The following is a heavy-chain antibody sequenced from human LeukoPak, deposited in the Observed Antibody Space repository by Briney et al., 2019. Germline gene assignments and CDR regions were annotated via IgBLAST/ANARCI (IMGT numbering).Heavy chain of an antibody. V-gene: IGHV3-48*03. CDR2: ISSDGTTI. Sequence: PGGSLRLPCAASGFTFSTYAMSWVRQAPGKGLEWVSYISSDGTTIKYADSVKGRFTISRDDAKRSLYLQMNGLRADDMAIYYCGAARQYVGAFDIWGQGTVVTVSS. CDR3: GAARQYVGAFDI. CDR1: GFTFSTYA. J-gene: IGHJ3*02. D-gene: IGHD3-16*01.